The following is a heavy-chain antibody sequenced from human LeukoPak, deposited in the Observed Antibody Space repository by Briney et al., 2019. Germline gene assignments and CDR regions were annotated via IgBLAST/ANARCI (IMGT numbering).Heavy chain of an antibody. D-gene: IGHD5-24*01. J-gene: IGHJ4*02. Sequence: PGGSLRLSCAASGFTFSSYEMNWVRQAPGKGLEWVSYISSSGSTIYYADSVKGRFTISRDNAKNSLYLQMNSLRAEDTAVYYCAREDGYNSVTDYWGQGTLVTVSS. CDR3: AREDGYNSVTDY. CDR2: ISSSGSTI. CDR1: GFTFSSYE. V-gene: IGHV3-48*03.